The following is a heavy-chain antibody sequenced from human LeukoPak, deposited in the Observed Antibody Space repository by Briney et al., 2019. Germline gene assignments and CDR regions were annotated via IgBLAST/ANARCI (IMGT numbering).Heavy chain of an antibody. V-gene: IGHV3-30*04. CDR2: ISYDGSNK. J-gene: IGHJ4*02. Sequence: GRSLRLSCGASGFTFSSYAMHWVRQAPGKGLEWVAVISYDGSNKDYADSVKGRFTISRDDSKNTLFLQMNSLRIDDTAVYYCARLKAAAGPHYYFDYWGQGTLVTVSS. CDR1: GFTFSSYA. CDR3: ARLKAAAGPHYYFDY. D-gene: IGHD6-13*01.